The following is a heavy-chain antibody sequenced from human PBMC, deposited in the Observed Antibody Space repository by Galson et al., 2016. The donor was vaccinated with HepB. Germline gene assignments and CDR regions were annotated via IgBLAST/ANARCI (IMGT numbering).Heavy chain of an antibody. Sequence: SLRLSCAASGFTFSSYAMTWVRQAPGKGLEWVSTISASGDTTYYADSVKGRFTISRDNAKNTMYLQMNSLRAEDTAVYYCAKDVGSWYLLLSHYFDYWGQGTLVTVSS. D-gene: IGHD2-15*01. CDR1: GFTFSSYA. CDR3: AKDVGSWYLLLSHYFDY. V-gene: IGHV3-23*01. J-gene: IGHJ4*02. CDR2: ISASGDTT.